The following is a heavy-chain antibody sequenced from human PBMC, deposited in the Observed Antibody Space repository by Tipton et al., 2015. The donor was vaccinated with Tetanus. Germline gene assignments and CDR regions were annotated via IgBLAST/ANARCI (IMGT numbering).Heavy chain of an antibody. CDR2: ISSSGSTI. J-gene: IGHJ4*02. Sequence: GSLRLSCAASGFTFSDYYMSWIRQAPGKGLEWVSYISSSGSTIYYADSVKGRFTISRDNAKNSLSLQVNSLRAEDTAVYYCARGMDYDSSGIDDFWGQGTLVTVSS. CDR3: ARGMDYDSSGIDDF. V-gene: IGHV3-11*01. CDR1: GFTFSDYY. D-gene: IGHD3-22*01.